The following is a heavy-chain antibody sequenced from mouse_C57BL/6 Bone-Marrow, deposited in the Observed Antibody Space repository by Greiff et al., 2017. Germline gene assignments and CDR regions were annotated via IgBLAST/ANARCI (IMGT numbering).Heavy chain of an antibody. J-gene: IGHJ2*01. V-gene: IGHV1-81*01. Sequence: VKLVESGAELARPGASVKLSCKASGYTFTSYGISWVKQRTGQGLEWIGEIYPRSGNTYYNEKFKGKATLTADKSSSTAYMELRSLTSEDSAVYFCARLVYGSDYWGQGTTLTVSS. D-gene: IGHD2-2*01. CDR2: IYPRSGNT. CDR1: GYTFTSYG. CDR3: ARLVYGSDY.